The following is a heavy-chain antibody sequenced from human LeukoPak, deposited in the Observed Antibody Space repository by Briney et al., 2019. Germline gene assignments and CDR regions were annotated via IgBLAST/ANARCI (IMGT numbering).Heavy chain of an antibody. D-gene: IGHD2-2*01. Sequence: GGSLRLSCAASGFTVSSNYMSWVRQAPGKGLEWVSVIYSSGSTYYADSVKGRFTISRDNSKNTLYLQMNSLRAEDTAVYYCARDILGYCSSTSCSAFDYWGRGTLVTVSS. V-gene: IGHV3-66*01. CDR2: IYSSGST. J-gene: IGHJ4*02. CDR3: ARDILGYCSSTSCSAFDY. CDR1: GFTVSSNY.